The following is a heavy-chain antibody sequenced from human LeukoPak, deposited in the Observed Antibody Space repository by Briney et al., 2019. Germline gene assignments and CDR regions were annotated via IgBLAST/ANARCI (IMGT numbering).Heavy chain of an antibody. J-gene: IGHJ3*02. Sequence: PSETLSLTCTVSGGSISSYYWGWIRQPPGKGLEWIGSIYHSGSTYYNPSLKSRVTISVDTSKNQFSLKLISVTAADTAEYYCARGSGWGSKADTFDIWGQGTTVTVSS. CDR1: GGSISSYY. CDR3: ARGSGWGSKADTFDI. V-gene: IGHV4-39*07. CDR2: IYHSGST. D-gene: IGHD7-27*01.